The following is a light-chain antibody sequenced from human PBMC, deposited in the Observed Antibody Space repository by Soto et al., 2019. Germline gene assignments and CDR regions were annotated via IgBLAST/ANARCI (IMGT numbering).Light chain of an antibody. V-gene: IGKV1-5*02. J-gene: IGKJ1*01. CDR2: DAS. Sequence: DIQMTQSPSTLAASVGDRVTIICRASQSTGRWLSWYQQKSGKAPKLLIFDASTLQSGVPSRFSGSGSGTEFTLTISSLQPDDFATYYCHQYSSYSLTFGQGTKVDIK. CDR1: QSTGRW. CDR3: HQYSSYSLT.